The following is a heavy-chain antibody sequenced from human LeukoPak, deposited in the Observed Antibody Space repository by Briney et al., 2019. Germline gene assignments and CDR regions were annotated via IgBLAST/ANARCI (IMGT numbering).Heavy chain of an antibody. CDR2: ISSRGSTP. Sequence: PGGSLRLSCAASGFTFSSYEMNWVRQAPGQGLEWVSYISSRGSTPYYADSVKGRFTISRDNAKNSLYLQMNSLSAEDTAVYYCAREGSNCGGDCFIDYWGQGTLVTVSS. V-gene: IGHV3-48*03. CDR1: GFTFSSYE. D-gene: IGHD2-21*02. J-gene: IGHJ4*02. CDR3: AREGSNCGGDCFIDY.